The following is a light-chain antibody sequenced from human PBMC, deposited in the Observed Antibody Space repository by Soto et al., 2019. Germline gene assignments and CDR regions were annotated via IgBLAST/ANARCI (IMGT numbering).Light chain of an antibody. CDR3: QQRSNWPPTWT. Sequence: EIVLTQSPATLSLSPGERATLFCRASQSIGGFLAWYQQRPGQAPRLLIYEASNRPTGIPARFSGSGSGTDCTLTISSLEPEDFAFYYCQQRSNWPPTWTFGQGTKVEIK. J-gene: IGKJ1*01. V-gene: IGKV3-11*01. CDR2: EAS. CDR1: QSIGGF.